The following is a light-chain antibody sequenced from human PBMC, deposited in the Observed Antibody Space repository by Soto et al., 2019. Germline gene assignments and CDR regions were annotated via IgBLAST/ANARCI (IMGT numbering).Light chain of an antibody. V-gene: IGLV1-40*01. CDR3: QSFDSSLSTFVV. Sequence: QSVLTQPPSVSGAPGQRVTLSCSGSDSNIGAGYSVHWYQQLPGKVPRLLIYGNNNRPSGVPDRFSGSKSGASASLAITGLQAEDEAVYYCQSFDSSLSTFVVFGGGTKLTVL. CDR2: GNN. CDR1: DSNIGAGYS. J-gene: IGLJ2*01.